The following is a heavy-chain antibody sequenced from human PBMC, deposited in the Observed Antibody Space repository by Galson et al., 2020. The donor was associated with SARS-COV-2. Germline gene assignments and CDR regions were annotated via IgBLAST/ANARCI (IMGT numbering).Heavy chain of an antibody. CDR1: GFTFSTYG. D-gene: IGHD2-8*01. V-gene: IGHV3-30*18. J-gene: IGHJ6*02. CDR2: ISYDGSNK. CDR3: AKDRSIVLMVYAIGSGGMDV. Sequence: TGGSLKPSCQASGFTFSTYGRHGVGQAQGRGRGWVEVISYDGSNKNNADSVKGRFTISRDNSKNTLYLQMNSLRAEDTAVYYCAKDRSIVLMVYAIGSGGMDVWGQGTTVTVSS.